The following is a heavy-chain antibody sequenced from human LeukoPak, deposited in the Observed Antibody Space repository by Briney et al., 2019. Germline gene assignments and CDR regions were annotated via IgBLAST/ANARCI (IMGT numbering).Heavy chain of an antibody. CDR1: GGTFSSYA. Sequence: SVTVSCKASGGTFSSYAISWVRQAPGQGLEWMGGITPIFGTANYAQKFQGRVTITADESTSTAYMELSSLRSEDTAVYYCARGSSGYSYGYEDCWGQGTLVTVSS. CDR2: ITPIFGTA. D-gene: IGHD5-18*01. CDR3: ARGSSGYSYGYEDC. V-gene: IGHV1-69*13. J-gene: IGHJ4*02.